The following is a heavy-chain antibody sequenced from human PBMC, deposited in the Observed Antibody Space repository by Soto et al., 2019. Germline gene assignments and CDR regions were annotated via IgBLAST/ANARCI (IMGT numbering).Heavy chain of an antibody. CDR3: ARSRRDGYNFLDY. CDR1: GYSFTSYW. J-gene: IGHJ4*02. Sequence: GESPKTSRNGPGYSFTSYWLGWGRPMPGKGLEWMGIIYAGDSDTRYSPSFQGQVTISADKSISTAYLQWSSLKASDTAMYYCARSRRDGYNFLDYWGQGTQVTVSS. CDR2: IYAGDSDT. D-gene: IGHD5-12*01. V-gene: IGHV5-51*01.